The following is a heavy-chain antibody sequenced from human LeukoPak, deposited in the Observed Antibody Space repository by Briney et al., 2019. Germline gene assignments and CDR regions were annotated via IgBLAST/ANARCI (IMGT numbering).Heavy chain of an antibody. CDR1: GFPFSSYS. CDR3: ARASQYCSSTRCHYYFDY. CDR2: VTSSSTYI. V-gene: IGHV3-21*01. Sequence: GSLRLSCSASGFPFSSYSINWVRQAPGKGLEWVSSVTSSSTYIYYADSVTGRFTISRDNAKKSLYLQMNSLRAEDTAVYYCARASQYCSSTRCHYYFDYWGQGTLVTVSS. J-gene: IGHJ4*02. D-gene: IGHD2-2*01.